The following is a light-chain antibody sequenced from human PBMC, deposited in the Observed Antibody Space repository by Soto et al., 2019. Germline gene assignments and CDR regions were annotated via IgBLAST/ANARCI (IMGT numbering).Light chain of an antibody. J-gene: IGLJ3*02. CDR3: CSYAGSYTWV. CDR2: DVS. CDR1: SSDIGRYNY. V-gene: IGLV2-11*01. Sequence: QSALTQPRSVSGSPGQSVTISCTGTSSDIGRYNYVSWYQQHPGKAPKLMIYDVSKRPSGVPGRFSGSKSVNTASLTISGLQADDEADYYCCSYAGSYTWVFGGGTKLTVL.